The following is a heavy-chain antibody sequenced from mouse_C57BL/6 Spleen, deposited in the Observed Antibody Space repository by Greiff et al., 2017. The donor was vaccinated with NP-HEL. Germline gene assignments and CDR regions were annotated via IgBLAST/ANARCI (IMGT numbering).Heavy chain of an antibody. V-gene: IGHV1-69*01. J-gene: IGHJ1*03. D-gene: IGHD2-4*01. CDR2: IDPSDSYT. Sequence: QVQLQQPGAELVMPGASVKLSCKASGYTFTSYWMHWVKQRPGQGLEWIGEIDPSDSYTNYNQKFKGKSTLTVDKSSSTAYMQLSSLTSEDSAVYYCARTGYYDVRYFDVWGTGTTVTVSS. CDR3: ARTGYYDVRYFDV. CDR1: GYTFTSYW.